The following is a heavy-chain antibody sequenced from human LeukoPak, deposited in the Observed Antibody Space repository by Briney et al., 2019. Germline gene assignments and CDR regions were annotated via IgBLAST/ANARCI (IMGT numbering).Heavy chain of an antibody. CDR3: ARGSRGYSYG. CDR1: GGSISSTNW. D-gene: IGHD5-18*01. V-gene: IGHV4-4*02. Sequence: SETLSLTCAVSGGSISSTNWWNWVRQPPGKGLEWIGQIYHSGSTNYNPSLKSRVTMSVDKSKNQFSLKLSSVTAADTAVYYCARGSRGYSYGWGQGTLVTVSS. CDR2: IYHSGST. J-gene: IGHJ4*02.